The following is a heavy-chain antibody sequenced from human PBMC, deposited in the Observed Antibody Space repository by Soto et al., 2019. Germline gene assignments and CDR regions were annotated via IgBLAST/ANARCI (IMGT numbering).Heavy chain of an antibody. CDR3: ASKGWELLGYFDY. J-gene: IGHJ4*02. V-gene: IGHV3-30-3*01. D-gene: IGHD1-26*01. CDR2: ISYDGSNK. Sequence: QVQLVESGGGVVQPGRSLRLSCAASGFTFSSYAMHWVRQAPGKGLEWVAVISYDGSNKYYADSVKGRFTISRDNSKNTLYLQMNSLRAEDTAVYYCASKGWELLGYFDYWGQGTLVTVSS. CDR1: GFTFSSYA.